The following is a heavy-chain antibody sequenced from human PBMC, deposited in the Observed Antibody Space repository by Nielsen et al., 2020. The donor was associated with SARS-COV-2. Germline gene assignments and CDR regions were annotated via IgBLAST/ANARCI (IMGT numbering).Heavy chain of an antibody. J-gene: IGHJ4*02. CDR2: INAGNGNT. CDR3: AREGRSVLMVYAMDR. V-gene: IGHV1-3*01. Sequence: ASVKVSCKASGYTFASYAMHWVRQAPGQRLEWMGWINAGNGNTKYSQKFQGRVTITRDTSASTAYMELSSLRSEDTAVYYGAREGRSVLMVYAMDRWGQGTLVTVSS. CDR1: GYTFASYA. D-gene: IGHD2-8*01.